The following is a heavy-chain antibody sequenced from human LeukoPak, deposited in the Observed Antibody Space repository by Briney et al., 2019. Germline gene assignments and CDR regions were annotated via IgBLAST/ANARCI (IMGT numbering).Heavy chain of an antibody. D-gene: IGHD6-19*01. CDR1: GFTFSSYS. Sequence: SGGSLRLSCAASGFTFSSYSMNWVRQAPGKGLEWVSSISSSSNYIYYADSVKGRFTISRDNAKNSLYLQMNSLRAEDTAVYYCARDPSSGWYLKGWLDPWGQGTLVTVSS. J-gene: IGHJ5*02. V-gene: IGHV3-21*01. CDR2: ISSSSNYI. CDR3: ARDPSSGWYLKGWLDP.